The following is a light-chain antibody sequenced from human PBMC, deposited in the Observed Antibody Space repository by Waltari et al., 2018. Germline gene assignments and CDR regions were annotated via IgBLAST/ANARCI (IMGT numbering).Light chain of an antibody. CDR2: AAS. V-gene: IGKV1-17*01. J-gene: IGKJ5*01. CDR3: QQYNNWPRGT. CDR1: QGIRND. Sequence: IQMTQSPSSLSASVGDRVTITCRASQGIRNDLGWYQQRPGKAPILLIYAASTRATGIPARFSGSGSGTEFTLTISSLQSEDFAVYYCQQYNNWPRGTFGQGTRLEIK.